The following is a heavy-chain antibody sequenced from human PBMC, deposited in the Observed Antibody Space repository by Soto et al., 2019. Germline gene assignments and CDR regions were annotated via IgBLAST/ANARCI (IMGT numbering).Heavy chain of an antibody. CDR1: GFVVSETY. V-gene: IGHV3-53*01. J-gene: IGHJ5*02. D-gene: IGHD2-15*01. Sequence: EVQVVESGGGLIQPGGSLRLSCAASGFVVSETYMSWVRQAPGRGLQWVSFTYSGGSTYYADSVKGRFTISRDSSRNTLYLQMNSLRVEDTAVYYCARDCGDGSCYPALGAWGQGTLVTVSS. CDR3: ARDCGDGSCYPALGA. CDR2: TYSGGST.